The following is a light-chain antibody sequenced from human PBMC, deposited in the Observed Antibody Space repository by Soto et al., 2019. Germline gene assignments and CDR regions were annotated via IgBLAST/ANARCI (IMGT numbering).Light chain of an antibody. V-gene: IGKV3-15*01. J-gene: IGKJ3*01. CDR3: QQRSNWPPT. CDR2: GAS. CDR1: QSVSSN. Sequence: EIVMTQSPATLSVSPGERATLSCRASQSVSSNLAWYQQKPGQAPRLLIYGASTRATGIPARFSGSGSGTDFTLTISSLEPEDFAVYYCQQRSNWPPTFG.